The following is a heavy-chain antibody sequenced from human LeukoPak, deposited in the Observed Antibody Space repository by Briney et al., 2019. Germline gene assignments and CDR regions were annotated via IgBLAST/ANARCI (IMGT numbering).Heavy chain of an antibody. CDR1: GGTFSSYA. D-gene: IGHD3-22*01. CDR2: IIPIFGSA. CDR3: VRDLADDSNVFVY. J-gene: IGHJ4*02. V-gene: IGHV1-69*01. Sequence: SVKVSCKASGGTFSSYAISWVRQAPGQGLEWMGGIIPIFGSANYAQKFQGRVTITADESTSTAYMELSSLRSEDTAVYYCVRDLADDSNVFVYWGQGTLVTVSS.